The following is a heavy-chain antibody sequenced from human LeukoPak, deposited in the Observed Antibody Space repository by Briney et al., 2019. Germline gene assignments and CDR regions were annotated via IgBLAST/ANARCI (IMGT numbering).Heavy chain of an antibody. CDR1: GFTVSSNY. J-gene: IGHJ4*02. Sequence: GGSLRLSCAASGFTVSSNYMSWVRQAPGKGLVWVSRINTDGSTTNYADSVKGRFTISRDNTKNTLYLQMNTLRAEDTAVYYCVAAGTFDYWGQGALVTVSS. V-gene: IGHV3-74*01. D-gene: IGHD6-13*01. CDR3: VAAGTFDY. CDR2: INTDGSTT.